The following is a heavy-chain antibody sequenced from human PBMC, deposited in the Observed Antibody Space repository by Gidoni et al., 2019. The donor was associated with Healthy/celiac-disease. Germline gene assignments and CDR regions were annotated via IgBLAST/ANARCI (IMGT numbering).Heavy chain of an antibody. V-gene: IGHV3-21*01. CDR3: ARGGAYIGYCSGGSCSFRDY. CDR1: GFTFSSYS. CDR2: ISSSSSYI. J-gene: IGHJ4*02. D-gene: IGHD2-15*01. Sequence: EVQLVESGGGLVKPGGSLRLSCAASGFTFSSYSMNWVRQAPGKGLEWVSSISSSSSYIYYADSVKGRFTISRDNAKNSLYLQMNSLRAEDTAVYYCARGGAYIGYCSGGSCSFRDYWGQGTLVTVSS.